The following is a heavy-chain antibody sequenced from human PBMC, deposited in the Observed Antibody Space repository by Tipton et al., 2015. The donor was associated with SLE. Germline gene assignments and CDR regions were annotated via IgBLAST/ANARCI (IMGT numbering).Heavy chain of an antibody. V-gene: IGHV4-4*07. D-gene: IGHD3-16*01. Sequence: TLSLTCTVSADSITTYHYSWFRQAAGKGLEWIGSISHTWTTYVNPSLESRLTMSVETSRSRFSLNLTSVTAADTGVYFCARATNWGFHGAFDFWGQGTPVTVSS. J-gene: IGHJ3*01. CDR1: ADSITTYH. CDR3: ARATNWGFHGAFDF. CDR2: ISHTWTT.